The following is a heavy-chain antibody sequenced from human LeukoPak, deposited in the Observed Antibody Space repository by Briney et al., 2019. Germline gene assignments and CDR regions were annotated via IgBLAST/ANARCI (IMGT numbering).Heavy chain of an antibody. CDR2: IYHSGRT. J-gene: IGHJ3*02. Sequence: SETLSLTCTVSGYSITSGFYWGWIRQPPGKGLEWIGSIYHSGRTYYNSSLKSRVTISVDTSKKQFSLKLTSATAADTALYYCARANYYDSSGYSRGAFDIWGPGTMVTVSS. D-gene: IGHD3-22*01. CDR3: ARANYYDSSGYSRGAFDI. V-gene: IGHV4-38-2*02. CDR1: GYSITSGFY.